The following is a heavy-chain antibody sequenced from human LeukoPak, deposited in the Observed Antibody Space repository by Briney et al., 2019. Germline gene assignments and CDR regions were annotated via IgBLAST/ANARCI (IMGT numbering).Heavy chain of an antibody. J-gene: IGHJ5*02. D-gene: IGHD6-6*01. CDR3: ARDHSSSSTNWFDP. Sequence: SETLSLTCAVYGGSFSGYYWSWIRQPPGKGLEWIGEINHSGSTNYNPSLKSRVTISVDTSKSQFSLKLSSVTAADTAVYYCARDHSSSSTNWFDPWGQGTLVTVSS. V-gene: IGHV4-34*01. CDR2: INHSGST. CDR1: GGSFSGYY.